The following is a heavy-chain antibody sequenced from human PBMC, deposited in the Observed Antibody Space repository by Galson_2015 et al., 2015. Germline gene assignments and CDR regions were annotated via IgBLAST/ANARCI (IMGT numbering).Heavy chain of an antibody. J-gene: IGHJ6*03. CDR3: ARDHDYGAKTYYYYYYMDV. D-gene: IGHD4-17*01. CDR2: ISSDGSKT. Sequence: SLRLSCAASGFTFSSYAVHWVRQAPGKGLEWVAVISSDGSKTYYADSIKGRLTISRDNSKNTLYLQMNSLRAEDTAVFYCARDHDYGAKTYYYYYYMDVWGKGTTVTVSS. V-gene: IGHV3-30*14. CDR1: GFTFSSYA.